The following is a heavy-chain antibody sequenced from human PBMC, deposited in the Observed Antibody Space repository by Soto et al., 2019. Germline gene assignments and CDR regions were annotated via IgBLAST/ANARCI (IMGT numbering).Heavy chain of an antibody. D-gene: IGHD2-8*01. Sequence: QVQLQESGPGLVKASETLSLTCPVSGGSVTTYWGWIRQPPGKGLEWIGNTNYSATTKNHSTLKSRATISVDTSKTQVSLSLRSVTAADTAVYYCAASCCSDGVSCNWFDPWGQGILVIVSP. CDR2: TNYSATT. J-gene: IGHJ5*02. CDR3: AASCCSDGVSCNWFDP. V-gene: IGHV4-59*02. CDR1: GGSVTTY.